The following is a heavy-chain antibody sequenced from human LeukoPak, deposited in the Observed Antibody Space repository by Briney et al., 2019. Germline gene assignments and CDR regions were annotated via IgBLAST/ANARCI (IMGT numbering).Heavy chain of an antibody. J-gene: IGHJ3*02. V-gene: IGHV1-46*01. Sequence: ASVNGSCKASEYTFISAYIHWVRRAPGQGLVCMGIINPSGGSTRYAQKFQGRVTMTRDTSTGTIYMELSSLRSEDTAVYFCARDSGTVSDAFDIWGQGTMVTVSS. CDR3: ARDSGTVSDAFDI. CDR1: EYTFISAY. D-gene: IGHD4-11*01. CDR2: INPSGGST.